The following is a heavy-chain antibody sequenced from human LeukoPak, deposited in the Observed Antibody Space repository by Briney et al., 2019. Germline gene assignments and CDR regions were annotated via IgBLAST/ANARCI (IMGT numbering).Heavy chain of an antibody. D-gene: IGHD6-19*01. CDR1: GGSISSYY. CDR2: IYYSGST. CDR3: ARDRGETEWLVRRFDAFDI. Sequence: SETLSLTCTVSGGSISSYYWSWIRQPPGRGLEWIGYIYYSGSTNYNPSLKSRVTISVDTSKNQFSLKLSSVTAADTAVYYCARDRGETEWLVRRFDAFDIWGQGTMVTVSS. J-gene: IGHJ3*02. V-gene: IGHV4-59*01.